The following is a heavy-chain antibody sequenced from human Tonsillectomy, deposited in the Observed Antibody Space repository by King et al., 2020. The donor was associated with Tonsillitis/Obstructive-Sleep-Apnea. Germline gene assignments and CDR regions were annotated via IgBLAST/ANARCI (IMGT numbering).Heavy chain of an antibody. Sequence: VQLVESGAEVKKPGASVKVSCKVSGYTLTELSMHWVRQAPGKGLEWMGSFDPEDGETVYAQKFQGRVTMTEDTSTDTAYMELSSLRSEDTAVYYCATSMGGGVNVRGGMDVWGQGTTVTVSS. J-gene: IGHJ6*02. CDR1: GYTLTELS. CDR3: ATSMGGGVNVRGGMDV. D-gene: IGHD3-16*02. V-gene: IGHV1-24*01. CDR2: FDPEDGET.